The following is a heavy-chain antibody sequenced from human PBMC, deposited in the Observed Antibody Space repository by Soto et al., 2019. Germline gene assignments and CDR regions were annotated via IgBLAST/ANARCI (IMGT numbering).Heavy chain of an antibody. V-gene: IGHV1-18*01. CDR1: GYTFTSYG. J-gene: IGHJ4*02. CDR2: ISAYNGNT. CDR3: AREFPFYFAY. Sequence: ASVKVSCKASGYTFTSYGISWVRQAPGQGLEWKGWISAYNGNTNYAQKFQGRFTLTPDTSPSTAYLELRSLSSDDTAVYYWAREFPFYFAYWGQGTLVTVSS.